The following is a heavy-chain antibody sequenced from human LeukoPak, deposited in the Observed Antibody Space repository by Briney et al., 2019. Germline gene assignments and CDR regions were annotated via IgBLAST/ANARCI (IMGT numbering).Heavy chain of an antibody. CDR2: IYSGGGT. D-gene: IGHD5-24*01. CDR1: GFIVSDNY. CDR3: TRVGYIDEGIDY. V-gene: IGHV3-53*03. Sequence: GGSLRLSCVVSGFIVSDNYMAWVRLPPGKGLEWVSIIYSGGGTYYADSVKGRFTISRDNSKNTVFLEMSSLRAEDTAIYYCTRVGYIDEGIDYWGQGTLVTVSS. J-gene: IGHJ4*02.